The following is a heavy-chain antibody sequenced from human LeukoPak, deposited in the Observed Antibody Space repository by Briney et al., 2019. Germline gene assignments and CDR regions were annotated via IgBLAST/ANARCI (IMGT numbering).Heavy chain of an antibody. V-gene: IGHV3-21*01. CDR2: ISSSSSYI. Sequence: GGSLRLSCAASGFTFSSYSMNWVRQAPGKGLEWVSSISSSSSYIYYADSVKGRFTISRDNAKNSLYLQMNSLRAEDTAVYYCARDPFTLYSGSYSDRAGPAPPHAFDIWGQGTMVTVSS. D-gene: IGHD1-26*01. J-gene: IGHJ3*02. CDR1: GFTFSSYS. CDR3: ARDPFTLYSGSYSDRAGPAPPHAFDI.